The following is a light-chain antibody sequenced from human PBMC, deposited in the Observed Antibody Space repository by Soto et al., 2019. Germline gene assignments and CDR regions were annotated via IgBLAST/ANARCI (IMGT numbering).Light chain of an antibody. CDR1: QSISSW. CDR3: QQYERYPMT. CDR2: KAS. J-gene: IGKJ4*01. Sequence: DSQMTQYPSTLSASVGDRVTITCRASQSISSWLAWYQQKPGKAPKLLLSKASTLQSGVPPRFSASGYGTEFTLTISSLQPDDFATYYCQQYERYPMTFGGGTKVEIK. V-gene: IGKV1-5*03.